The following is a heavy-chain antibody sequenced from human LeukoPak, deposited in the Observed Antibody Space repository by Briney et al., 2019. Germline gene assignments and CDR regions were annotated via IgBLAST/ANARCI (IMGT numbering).Heavy chain of an antibody. Sequence: PGGSLRLSCTASGFTFGDYAMSWVRQAPGKGLEWVANTNQDGSAKNYVDSVRGRFTISRDNAENSLYLQMNSLRAEDTAVYYCAREGFLDYWGQGTLVTVSS. J-gene: IGHJ4*02. D-gene: IGHD2/OR15-2a*01. CDR2: TNQDGSAK. V-gene: IGHV3-7*01. CDR1: GFTFGDYA. CDR3: AREGFLDY.